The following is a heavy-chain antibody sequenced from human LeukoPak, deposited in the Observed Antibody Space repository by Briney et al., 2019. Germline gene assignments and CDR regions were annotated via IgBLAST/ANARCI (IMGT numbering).Heavy chain of an antibody. Sequence: GASVKVSCKASGYTFTSCGISWVRQAPGQGLEWMGWISAYNGNTNYAQKLQGRVTMTTDTSTSTAYMELRSLRSDDTAVYYCARLYYDSSGYYQPDLDYWGQGTLVTVSS. V-gene: IGHV1-18*01. D-gene: IGHD3-22*01. J-gene: IGHJ4*02. CDR2: ISAYNGNT. CDR3: ARLYYDSSGYYQPDLDY. CDR1: GYTFTSCG.